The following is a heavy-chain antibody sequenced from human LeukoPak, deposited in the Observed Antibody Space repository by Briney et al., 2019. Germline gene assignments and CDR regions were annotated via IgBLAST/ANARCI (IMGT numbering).Heavy chain of an antibody. CDR3: ARGQRLSGNYFLGGQ. V-gene: IGHV1-8*01. D-gene: IGHD1-26*01. J-gene: IGHJ4*02. CDR1: GYTFTSYD. Sequence: GASVKVSCKAPGYTFTSYDINWVRQATGQGLEWMGWMNPNSGNTGYTQKFQARVTMTRNTSISTAYMELSSLKSEDTAVYYCARGQRLSGNYFLGGQWGQGTLVTVSS. CDR2: MNPNSGNT.